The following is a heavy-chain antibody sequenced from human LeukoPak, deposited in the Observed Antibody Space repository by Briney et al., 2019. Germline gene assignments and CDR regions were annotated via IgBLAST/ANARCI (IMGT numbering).Heavy chain of an antibody. CDR3: TRERRGSYFAFES. J-gene: IGHJ4*02. CDR2: VNSRGGYK. D-gene: IGHD3-10*01. CDR1: GHVNREYY. Sequence: PGGSLRLSCAVSGHVNREYYMRGLRQSPGKGREWISYVNSRGGYKKYADSVKGRFTISRDNAKNSVALQMNSLRAEDTAVYYCTRERRGSYFAFESWGQGTLVTVSS. V-gene: IGHV3-11*05.